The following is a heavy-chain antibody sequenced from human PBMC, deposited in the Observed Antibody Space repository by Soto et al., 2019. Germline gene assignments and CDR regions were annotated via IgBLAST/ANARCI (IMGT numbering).Heavy chain of an antibody. CDR3: ASEYCSGGSCYSCGMDV. CDR1: GFTFSNYG. V-gene: IGHV3-33*01. J-gene: IGHJ6*02. CDR2: IWYDGSNK. Sequence: QVQLVESGGGVVQPGRSLRLSCAASGFTFSNYGMHWVRQAPGKGLEWVAVIWYDGSNKYYADSVKGRFTISRDNSKNTLYLQMNSLRAEDTAVYYCASEYCSGGSCYSCGMDVWGQGTTVTVSS. D-gene: IGHD2-15*01.